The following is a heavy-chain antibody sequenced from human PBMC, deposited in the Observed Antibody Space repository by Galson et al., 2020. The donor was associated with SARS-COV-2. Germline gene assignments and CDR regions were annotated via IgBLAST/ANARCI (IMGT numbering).Heavy chain of an antibody. CDR3: ARDRYSSGWGLPWD. J-gene: IGHJ4*02. CDR1: GGSISSYY. V-gene: IGHV4-4*07. Sequence: ETSETLSLTCTVSGGSISSYYWSWIRQPAGKGLEWIGRIYTSGSTNYNPSLKSRVTMSVDTSKNQFSLKLSSVTAADTAVYYCARDRYSSGWGLPWDWGQGTLVTVSS. CDR2: IYTSGST. D-gene: IGHD6-19*01.